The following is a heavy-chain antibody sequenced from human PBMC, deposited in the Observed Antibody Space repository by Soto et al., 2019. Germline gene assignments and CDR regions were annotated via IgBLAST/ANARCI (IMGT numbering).Heavy chain of an antibody. D-gene: IGHD6-19*01. Sequence: EVQLVESGGGLVQPGGSLRLSCAASGFTFSSYWMSWVRQAPGKGLVWVANIRQDGSDKYYVDSVKGRFTISRDNSKNSYLQMNSLRVEDTAVYYCASPQQWLGQRGDFDYWGQGTLVTVSS. CDR3: ASPQQWLGQRGDFDY. V-gene: IGHV3-7*05. J-gene: IGHJ4*02. CDR2: IRQDGSDK. CDR1: GFTFSSYW.